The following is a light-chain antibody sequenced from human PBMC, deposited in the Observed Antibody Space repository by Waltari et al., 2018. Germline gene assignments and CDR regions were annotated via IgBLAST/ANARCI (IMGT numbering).Light chain of an antibody. J-gene: IGLJ3*02. Sequence: SYDLTQPPSVSVSPGQTASITCSGDNLGNGYVSWFQKRPGQSTFLVMYQNKKRPSGIPERFSGSNSGNTATLTVSGAQAMDEADYYCQVWDNNIGVFGGGTKLTVL. CDR1: NLGNGY. CDR3: QVWDNNIGV. V-gene: IGLV3-1*01. CDR2: QNK.